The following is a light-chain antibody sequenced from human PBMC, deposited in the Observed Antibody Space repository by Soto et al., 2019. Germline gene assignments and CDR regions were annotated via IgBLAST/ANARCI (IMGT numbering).Light chain of an antibody. CDR2: DAS. J-gene: IGKJ2*01. CDR3: QQRSNWPPT. V-gene: IGKV3-11*01. CDR1: QSIGTY. Sequence: EIVLTQSPATLSLSPGERATLFCRASQSIGTYLAWYQQKSGQAPRLLIYDASNRAADIPARFSGGGSWTDFILTVSSLEPEDFAVYYCQQRSNWPPTFGQGTTLEI.